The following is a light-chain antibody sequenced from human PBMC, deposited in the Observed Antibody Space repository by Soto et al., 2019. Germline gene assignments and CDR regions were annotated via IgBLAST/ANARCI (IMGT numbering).Light chain of an antibody. CDR3: QQYGSSFFT. CDR1: QSVSSSY. J-gene: IGKJ4*01. CDR2: GAS. Sequence: EIVLTQSPGTLSLSPGERATLSCRASQSVSSSYLAWYQQKPGQAPRLLIYGASSRATGIPDRFSCSGSGTDFTLTISRLEPEDFAVYYCQQYGSSFFTFGGGTKVEIK. V-gene: IGKV3-20*01.